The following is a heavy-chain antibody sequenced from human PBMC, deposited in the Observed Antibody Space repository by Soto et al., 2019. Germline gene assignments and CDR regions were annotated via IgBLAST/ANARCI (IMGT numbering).Heavy chain of an antibody. J-gene: IGHJ5*02. V-gene: IGHV4-59*01. CDR1: GGSISSYY. CDR3: ARVYDFWSGYYTNWFDP. Sequence: PSETQSLTCTVSGGSISSYYWSWIRQPPGKGLEWIGYIYYSGSTNYNPSLKSRVTISVDTSKNQFSLKLSSVTAADTAVYYCARVYDFWSGYYTNWFDPWGQGTLVTVSS. CDR2: IYYSGST. D-gene: IGHD3-3*01.